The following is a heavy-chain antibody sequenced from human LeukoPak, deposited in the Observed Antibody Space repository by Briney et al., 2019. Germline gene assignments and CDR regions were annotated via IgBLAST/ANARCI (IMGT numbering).Heavy chain of an antibody. J-gene: IGHJ4*02. CDR3: AKAIGSHPTLYFDY. Sequence: GGSLRLSCAASGFTFDDYAMHWVRQAPGKGLEWVSGISWNSGSIGYADSVKGRFTISRDNAKNSLYLQMNSLRAEDTALYYCAKAIGSHPTLYFDYWGQGTLVTVSS. CDR2: ISWNSGSI. V-gene: IGHV3-9*01. D-gene: IGHD3-10*01. CDR1: GFTFDDYA.